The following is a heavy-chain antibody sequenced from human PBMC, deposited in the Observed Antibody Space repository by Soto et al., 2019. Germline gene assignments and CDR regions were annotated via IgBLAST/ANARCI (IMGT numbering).Heavy chain of an antibody. J-gene: IGHJ6*02. CDR3: ARDHNFGHSVVPYYYYYYGMDV. CDR2: ISSSSSYI. V-gene: IGHV3-21*01. Sequence: EVQLVESGGGLVKPGGSLRLSCAASGFTFSSYSMNWVRQAPGKGLEWVSSISSSSSYIYYADSVKGRFTISRDNAKNSLYLQMNSLRAEDTAVYYCARDHNFGHSVVPYYYYYYGMDVWGQGTTVTVSS. CDR1: GFTFSSYS. D-gene: IGHD2-2*01.